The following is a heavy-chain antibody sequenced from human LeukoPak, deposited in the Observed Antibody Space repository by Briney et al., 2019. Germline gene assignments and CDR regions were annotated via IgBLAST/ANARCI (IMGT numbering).Heavy chain of an antibody. CDR1: GYTFTSYD. Sequence: WASVKVSCKASGYTFTSYDISWVRQAPGQGLEWMGWISAYNGNTNYAQKLQGRVTMTTDTSTSTAYMELRSLRSDDTAVYYCARGAEPAGDKDGYYFDYWAREPWSPSPQ. CDR3: ARGAEPAGDKDGYYFDY. D-gene: IGHD7-27*01. V-gene: IGHV1-18*01. J-gene: IGHJ4*02. CDR2: ISAYNGNT.